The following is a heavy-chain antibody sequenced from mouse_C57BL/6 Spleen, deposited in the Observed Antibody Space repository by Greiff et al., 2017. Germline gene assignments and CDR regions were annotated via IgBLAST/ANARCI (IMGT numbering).Heavy chain of an antibody. CDR2: INPGRGGT. CDR3: AREEVAAVVAPFAY. J-gene: IGHJ3*01. Sequence: VQLQQSGAELVRPGTSVKVSCKASGYAFTNYLIEWVKQRPGQGLAWIGVINPGRGGTNYNEKFKGKATLTADKSSSTAYMQLSSLTSEDSAVYFCAREEVAAVVAPFAYWGQGTLVTVSA. V-gene: IGHV1-54*01. D-gene: IGHD1-1*01. CDR1: GYAFTNYL.